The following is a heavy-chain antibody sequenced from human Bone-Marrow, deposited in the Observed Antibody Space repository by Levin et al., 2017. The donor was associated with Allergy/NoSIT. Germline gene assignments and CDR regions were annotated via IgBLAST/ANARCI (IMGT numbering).Heavy chain of an antibody. D-gene: IGHD4-17*01. CDR2: TRNKANSYTT. CDR3: VTTLTHYFDY. J-gene: IGHJ4*02. V-gene: IGHV3-72*01. CDR1: GFTFSDHY. Sequence: GGSLRLSCAASGFTFSDHYMDWVRQAPGKGLEWVGRTRNKANSYTTEYAASVKGRFTISRDDSRNSLYLQMNSLKTEDTAGYYCVTTLTHYFDYWGQGTLVTVSS.